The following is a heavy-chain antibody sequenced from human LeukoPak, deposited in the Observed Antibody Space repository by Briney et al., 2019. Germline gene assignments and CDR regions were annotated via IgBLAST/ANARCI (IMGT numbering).Heavy chain of an antibody. Sequence: GGSLRLSCAASGFTFSGSAIHWVRQASGKGLEWVGRIRSKANTYATAYAASVEGRFTVSRDESKNAAYLQMNSLKTEDTAVYYSTSYYYDSSGYYYFDYWGQGTLVTVSS. CDR3: TSYYYDSSGYYYFDY. J-gene: IGHJ4*02. CDR1: GFTFSGSA. CDR2: IRSKANTYAT. V-gene: IGHV3-73*01. D-gene: IGHD3-22*01.